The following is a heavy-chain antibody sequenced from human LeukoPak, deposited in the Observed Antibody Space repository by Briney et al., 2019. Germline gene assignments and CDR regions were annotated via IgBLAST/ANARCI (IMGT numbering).Heavy chain of an antibody. Sequence: GGSLRLSCTASGFTFSTYWTSWVRQAPGKGLEWVANIRQDGNEKYSVDSVKGRFAISRDNAKNSLYLQMNSLRAEDTAVYYCARLRGYCSGGSCFPPDYWGQGTLVTVSS. V-gene: IGHV3-7*04. CDR3: ARLRGYCSGGSCFPPDY. J-gene: IGHJ4*02. CDR2: IRQDGNEK. D-gene: IGHD2-15*01. CDR1: GFTFSTYW.